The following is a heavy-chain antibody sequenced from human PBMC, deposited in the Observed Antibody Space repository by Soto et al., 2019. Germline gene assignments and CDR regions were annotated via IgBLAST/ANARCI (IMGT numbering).Heavy chain of an antibody. CDR2: IYTSGST. CDR1: GGSISSYY. J-gene: IGHJ5*02. Sequence: SETLSLTCTVSGGSISSYYWSWIRQPVGKGLEWIGRIYTSGSTNYNPSPKSRITMSVDTSKNQFSLKLSSVTAADTAVYYCARAAGMVRGVIIRAYWFDPWGQGTLVTVS. CDR3: ARAAGMVRGVIIRAYWFDP. V-gene: IGHV4-4*07. D-gene: IGHD3-10*01.